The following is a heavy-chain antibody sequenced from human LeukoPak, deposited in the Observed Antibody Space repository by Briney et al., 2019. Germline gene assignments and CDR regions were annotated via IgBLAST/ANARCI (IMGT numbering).Heavy chain of an antibody. CDR1: GYTFTGYY. V-gene: IGHV1-2*04. D-gene: IGHD6-19*01. CDR2: INPNSGGT. Sequence: ASVKVSCKASGYTFTGYYMHWVRQAPGQGLEWMEWINPNSGGTNYAQKFQGWVTMTRDTSISTAYMELSRLRSDDTAVYYCARAGAVAAPPNAFDIWGQGTMVTVSS. J-gene: IGHJ3*02. CDR3: ARAGAVAAPPNAFDI.